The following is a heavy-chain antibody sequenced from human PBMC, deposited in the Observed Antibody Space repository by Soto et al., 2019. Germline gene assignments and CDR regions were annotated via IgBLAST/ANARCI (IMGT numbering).Heavy chain of an antibody. CDR3: ARVDRTITTFYYYGMDV. D-gene: IGHD3-22*01. CDR2: ISYDGSNK. CDR1: VFSVTYYA. J-gene: IGHJ6*02. V-gene: IGHV3-30-3*01. Sequence: PGGSLRLSCAASVFSVTYYALHWVRQAPGKGLDWVAVISYDGSNKYYADSVKGRFTISRDDSRSTLYLQMNSLRTEDSAVYYCARVDRTITTFYYYGMDVWGQGTTVTVSS.